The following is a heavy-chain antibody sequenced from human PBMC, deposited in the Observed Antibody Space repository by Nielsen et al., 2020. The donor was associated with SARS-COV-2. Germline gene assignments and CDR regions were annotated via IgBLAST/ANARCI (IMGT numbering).Heavy chain of an antibody. V-gene: IGHV3-11*01. D-gene: IGHD1-7*01. Sequence: GGSPRLSCAASGFTFSDYYMSWIRQAPGKGLEWVSYISSSGSTIYYADSVKGRFTISRDNAKNSLYLQMNSLRAEDTAVYYCARARTRGETFDYWGQGTLVTVSS. CDR3: ARARTRGETFDY. CDR1: GFTFSDYY. J-gene: IGHJ4*02. CDR2: ISSSGSTI.